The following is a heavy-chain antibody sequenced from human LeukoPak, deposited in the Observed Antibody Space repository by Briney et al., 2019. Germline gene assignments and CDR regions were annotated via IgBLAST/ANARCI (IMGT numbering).Heavy chain of an antibody. CDR1: GFTFSSYG. V-gene: IGHV3-33*01. CDR3: ARGPLHCSGTSCRGDYFDY. J-gene: IGHJ4*02. D-gene: IGHD2-2*01. CDR2: IWYDGSNK. Sequence: GRSLRLSCAASGFTFSSYGMHWVRQAPGKGLEWVAVIWYDGSNKYYADSVKGRFTISRDNSKNTLYLQMNSLRAEDTAVYYCARGPLHCSGTSCRGDYFDYWGQGTLVTVSS.